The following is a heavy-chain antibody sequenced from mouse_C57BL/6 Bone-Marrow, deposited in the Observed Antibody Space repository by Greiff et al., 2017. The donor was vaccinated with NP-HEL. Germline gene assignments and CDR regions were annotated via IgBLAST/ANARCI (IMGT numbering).Heavy chain of an antibody. V-gene: IGHV5-17*01. CDR1: GFTFSDYG. CDR3: ARLGLDY. CDR2: ISSGSSTI. J-gene: IGHJ2*01. Sequence: EVQVVESGGGLVKPGGSLKLSCAASGFTFSDYGMHWVRQAPETGLSCVSYISSGSSTIYYADTVKGRFTISRDNAKNTLFLQMTSLRSEDTAMYYCARLGLDYWGQGTTLTVSS. D-gene: IGHD4-1*01.